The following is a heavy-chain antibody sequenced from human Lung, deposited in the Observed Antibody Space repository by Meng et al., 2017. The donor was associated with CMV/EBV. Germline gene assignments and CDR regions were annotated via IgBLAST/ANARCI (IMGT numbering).Heavy chain of an antibody. D-gene: IGHD3-3*01. V-gene: IGHV3-23*01. CDR2: ISGSGGST. J-gene: IGHJ6*02. CDR1: GFTFSSYA. Sequence: GESLKISCAASGFTFSSYAMSWVRQAPGKGLEWVSAISGSGGSTYYADSVKGRFTISRDNSKNTLDLQMNSLRAEDTAVYYCAKDTGFLEWLGWRNYYYGMDVWSQGTTVTVS. CDR3: AKDTGFLEWLGWRNYYYGMDV.